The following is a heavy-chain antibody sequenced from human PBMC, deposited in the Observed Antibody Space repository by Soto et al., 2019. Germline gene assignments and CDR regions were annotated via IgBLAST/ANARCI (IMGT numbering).Heavy chain of an antibody. D-gene: IGHD1-20*01. CDR2: INHSGST. CDR3: ARGEVLNWFDP. J-gene: IGHJ5*02. CDR1: GGSFSGYY. V-gene: IGHV4-34*01. Sequence: SETLSLTCPVYGGSFSGYYWSWIRQPPGKGLEWIGEINHSGSTNYNPSLKSRVTISVDTSKNQFSLKLSSVTAADTAVYYCARGEVLNWFDPWGQGTLVTVSS.